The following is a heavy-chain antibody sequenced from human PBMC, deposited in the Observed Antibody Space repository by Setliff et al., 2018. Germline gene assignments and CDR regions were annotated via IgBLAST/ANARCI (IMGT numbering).Heavy chain of an antibody. J-gene: IGHJ4*02. CDR3: ARYPPTVVVTAIQAIFDY. CDR1: GYTFTSYG. CDR2: ISAYNGNA. D-gene: IGHD2-21*02. V-gene: IGHV1-18*01. Sequence: ASVKVSCKASGYTFTSYGISWVRQAPGQGLEWMGWISAYNGNANYAQKLQGRLTMTTDTSTSTAYMELRSLRSDDTAVYYCARYPPTVVVTAIQAIFDYWGQGTLVTV.